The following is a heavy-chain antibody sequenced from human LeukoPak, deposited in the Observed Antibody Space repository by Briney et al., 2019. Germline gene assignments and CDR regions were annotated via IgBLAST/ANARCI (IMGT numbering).Heavy chain of an antibody. CDR2: INHSGST. V-gene: IGHV4-34*01. CDR3: ARTRDGSGSYYSDAFDI. Sequence: SETLSLTCAVYGGSFSGYYWSWIRQPPGKGLEWIGEINHSGSTNYNPSLKSRVTISVDTSKNQFSLKLSSVTAADTAVYYCARTRDGSGSYYSDAFDIWGQGTMVTVSS. J-gene: IGHJ3*02. CDR1: GGSFSGYY. D-gene: IGHD3-10*01.